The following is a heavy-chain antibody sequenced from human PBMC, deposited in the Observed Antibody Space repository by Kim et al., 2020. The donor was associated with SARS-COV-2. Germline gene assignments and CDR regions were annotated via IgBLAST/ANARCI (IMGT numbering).Heavy chain of an antibody. Sequence: LKSRVTISVDTSKNQFSLKLSSVTAADTAVYYCARARGDTMIVVVIGAFDIWGQGTMVTVSS. D-gene: IGHD3-22*01. CDR3: ARARGDTMIVVVIGAFDI. J-gene: IGHJ3*02. V-gene: IGHV4-31*02.